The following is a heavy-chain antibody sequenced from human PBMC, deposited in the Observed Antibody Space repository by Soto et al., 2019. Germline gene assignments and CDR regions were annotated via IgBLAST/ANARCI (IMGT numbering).Heavy chain of an antibody. CDR2: ISYDESNR. V-gene: IGHV3-30-3*01. Sequence: QVQLVESGGGVVQPGRSLRLSCAASGFTFRSYAMHWVRQAPGKGLEWVATISYDESNRYYTDSVKGRFTISRDNSKNTVYLQVNSLRDEDTAVYYCARAMDIGMASKGNWFDPWGQGTLVTVSS. CDR1: GFTFRSYA. J-gene: IGHJ5*02. D-gene: IGHD2-2*03. CDR3: ARAMDIGMASKGNWFDP.